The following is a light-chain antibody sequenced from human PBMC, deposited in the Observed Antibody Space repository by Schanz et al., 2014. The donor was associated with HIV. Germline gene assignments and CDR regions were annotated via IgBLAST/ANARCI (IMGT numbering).Light chain of an antibody. CDR1: SSNIGSNA. CDR3: QSYDSSLRGSV. V-gene: IGLV1-36*01. Sequence: QSVLTQPPSASGTPGQRVTISCSGSSSNIGSNAVNWYQQLPGKAPKLLIYYDDLLPSGVSDRFSGSKSGTSASLAISGLRSGDEADYYCQSYDSSLRGSVFGGGTQLTVL. CDR2: YDD. J-gene: IGLJ7*01.